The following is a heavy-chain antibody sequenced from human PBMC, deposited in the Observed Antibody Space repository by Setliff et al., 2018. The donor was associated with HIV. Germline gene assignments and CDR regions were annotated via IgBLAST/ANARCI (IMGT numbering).Heavy chain of an antibody. CDR1: GFTFSSYA. Sequence: GGSLRLSCAASGFTFSSYAIQWVRQAPGKGLEWVAVISNDGSTKYYADSVRGRFTISRDNSKNTLSLQMDSLRAEDSAVYYCAREITYKGELDHWGLGTLVTVSS. J-gene: IGHJ4*02. CDR2: ISNDGSTK. V-gene: IGHV3-30*04. D-gene: IGHD3-16*01. CDR3: AREITYKGELDH.